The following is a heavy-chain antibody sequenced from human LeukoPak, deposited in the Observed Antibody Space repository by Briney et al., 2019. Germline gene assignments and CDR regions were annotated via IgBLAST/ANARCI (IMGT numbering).Heavy chain of an antibody. CDR1: GFTFSSYA. D-gene: IGHD4-17*01. Sequence: GGSLRLSCVASGFTFSSYAINWVRQAPGKGLEWVSGTSGSGGRTYYADSVKGRFTISRENSKNTLYLQLNSLRAEDTAVYYCAKVRLYGDYPEIDYWGQGTLVAVSS. J-gene: IGHJ4*02. CDR2: TSGSGGRT. CDR3: AKVRLYGDYPEIDY. V-gene: IGHV3-23*01.